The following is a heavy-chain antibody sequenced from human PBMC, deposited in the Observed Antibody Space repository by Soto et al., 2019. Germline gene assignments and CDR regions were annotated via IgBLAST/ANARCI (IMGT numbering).Heavy chain of an antibody. CDR1: GYTFTSYG. J-gene: IGHJ3*02. Sequence: QVQLVQSGAEVKKPGASVKVSCKASGYTFTSYGISWVRQAPGQGLEWMGWISAYNGNTNYAQKLQGRVTMTTDTSTSKAYVALRRLRSVATAVYYWARDDVVVVAATLDAFDIWGQGTMVTVSS. CDR2: ISAYNGNT. D-gene: IGHD2-15*01. V-gene: IGHV1-18*04. CDR3: ARDDVVVVAATLDAFDI.